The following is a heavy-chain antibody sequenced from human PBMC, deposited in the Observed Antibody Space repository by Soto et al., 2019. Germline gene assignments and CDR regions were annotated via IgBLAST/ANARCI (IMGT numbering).Heavy chain of an antibody. J-gene: IGHJ4*02. Sequence: PPGKGLEWIGEIYHSGSTNYNPSLKSRVTISVDKSKNQFSLKLSSVTAADTAVYYCARVGYSGYDEGFDYWGQGTLVTVSS. D-gene: IGHD5-12*01. CDR3: ARVGYSGYDEGFDY. V-gene: IGHV4-4*02. CDR2: IYHSGST.